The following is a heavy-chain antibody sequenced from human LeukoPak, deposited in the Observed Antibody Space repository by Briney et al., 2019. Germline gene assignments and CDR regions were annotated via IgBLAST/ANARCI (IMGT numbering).Heavy chain of an antibody. CDR3: AKMTSLSHNWFDL. Sequence: ASVKLSCKAFGYTFTGYWMHWVRQAPGQGPEWMGVISPSGGSTIYAQKFKGRVTLTRDMSTSTDYLELSSLRSEDTAVYYCAKMTSLSHNWFDLWGQGTLVTVSS. V-gene: IGHV1-46*01. CDR1: GYTFTGYW. CDR2: ISPSGGST. D-gene: IGHD2-21*02. J-gene: IGHJ5*02.